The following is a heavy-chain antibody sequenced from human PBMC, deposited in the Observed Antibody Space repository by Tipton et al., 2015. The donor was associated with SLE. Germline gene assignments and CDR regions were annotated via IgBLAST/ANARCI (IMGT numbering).Heavy chain of an antibody. Sequence: TLSLTCTVSGGSISSSSYYWSWIRQPPGKGLEWIGSIYYSGSTNYNPSLKSRVTISVDTSKNQFSLKLSSVTAADTAVYYCARVGVSAFLGASSGASWGPGALVTVSP. J-gene: IGHJ5*01. D-gene: IGHD3-3*01. CDR3: ARVGVSAFLGASSGAS. CDR2: IYYSGST. V-gene: IGHV4-39*07. CDR1: GGSISSSSYY.